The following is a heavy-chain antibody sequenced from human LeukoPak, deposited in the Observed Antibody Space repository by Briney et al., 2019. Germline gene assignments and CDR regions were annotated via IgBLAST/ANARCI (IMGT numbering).Heavy chain of an antibody. Sequence: SETLSLTCTVSGGSISSYYWSWIRQPPGNGLEWIGYIYYSGSTNYNPSLKSRVTISVDTSKNQFSLKLSSVTAADTAVYYCARLPVAAAGRGYYYYYGMDVWGQGTTVTVSS. D-gene: IGHD6-13*01. J-gene: IGHJ6*02. CDR3: ARLPVAAAGRGYYYYYGMDV. V-gene: IGHV4-59*08. CDR1: GGSISSYY. CDR2: IYYSGST.